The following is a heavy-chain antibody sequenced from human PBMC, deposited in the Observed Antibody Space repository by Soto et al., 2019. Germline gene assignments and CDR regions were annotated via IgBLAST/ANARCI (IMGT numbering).Heavy chain of an antibody. CDR2: ISYDGSNK. Sequence: QVQLVESGGGVVQPERSLRLSCAASGFTFSSYGMHWVRQAPGKGLEWVAVISYDGSNKYYADSMKGRFTISRDNSKNTLYLQMNSLRAEDTAVYYCASREDYGDLRPGGYWGQGTLVTVSS. CDR3: ASREDYGDLRPGGY. CDR1: GFTFSSYG. D-gene: IGHD4-17*01. V-gene: IGHV3-30*03. J-gene: IGHJ4*02.